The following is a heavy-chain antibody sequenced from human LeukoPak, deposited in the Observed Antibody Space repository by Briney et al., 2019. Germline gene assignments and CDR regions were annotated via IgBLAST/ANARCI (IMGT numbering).Heavy chain of an antibody. V-gene: IGHV3-74*01. Sequence: GGSLRLSCAASGFTFSSYWMHWVRQAPGKGLVWVSRINTDGSSTSYADSVKGRFTISRDNAKNTLYLQMNSLGAEDTAVYYCASLSGYDSYFEYWGQGTLVTVSS. D-gene: IGHD5-12*01. CDR2: INTDGSST. CDR3: ASLSGYDSYFEY. CDR1: GFTFSSYW. J-gene: IGHJ4*02.